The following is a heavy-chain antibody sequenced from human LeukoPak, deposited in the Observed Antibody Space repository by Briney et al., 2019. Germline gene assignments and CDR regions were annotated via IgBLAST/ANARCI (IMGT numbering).Heavy chain of an antibody. D-gene: IGHD3-22*01. V-gene: IGHV1-69*06. CDR3: ARDGPRYYDSSGYLTEYFQH. CDR2: IIPIFGTA. Sequence: SVKVSCKASGGTFSSYAISWVRQAPGQGLECMGRIIPIFGTANYAQKFQGRVTITADKSTSTAYMELSSLRSEDTAVYYCARDGPRYYDSSGYLTEYFQHWGQGTLVTVSS. CDR1: GGTFSSYA. J-gene: IGHJ1*01.